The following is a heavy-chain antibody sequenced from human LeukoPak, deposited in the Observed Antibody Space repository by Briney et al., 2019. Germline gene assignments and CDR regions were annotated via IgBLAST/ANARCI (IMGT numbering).Heavy chain of an antibody. V-gene: IGHV1-8*01. CDR3: ARVGYYYYYMDV. CDR2: MNPNSGNT. CDR1: GYTFTSYD. J-gene: IGHJ6*03. Sequence: ASVKVSCKASGYTFTSYDINWVRQATGQGLEWMGWMNPNSGNTGYAQKFQGRVTMTRSTSISTAYMELSSLRSEDTAVYYCARVGYYYYYMDVWGKGTTVTVSS.